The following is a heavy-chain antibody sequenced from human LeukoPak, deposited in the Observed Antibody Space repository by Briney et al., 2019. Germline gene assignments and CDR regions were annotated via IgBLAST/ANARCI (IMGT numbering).Heavy chain of an antibody. J-gene: IGHJ5*02. CDR1: GGSFSGYY. V-gene: IGHV4-34*01. CDR3: ARVRSHCYYYCTNGVCPTRFDP. Sequence: SETLSLTCAVYGGSFSGYYWSWIRQPPGKGLEWIGEINHSGSTNYNPSLKSRVTISVDTSKNQFSLKLSSVTAADTAVYYCARVRSHCYYYCTNGVCPTRFDPWGQGTLVTVSS. D-gene: IGHD2-8*01. CDR2: INHSGST.